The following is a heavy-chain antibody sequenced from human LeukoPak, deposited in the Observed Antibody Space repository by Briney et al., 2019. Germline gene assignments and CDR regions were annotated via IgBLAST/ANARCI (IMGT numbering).Heavy chain of an antibody. CDR2: INPNSGGT. D-gene: IGHD3-10*01. J-gene: IGHJ6*04. Sequence: ASVKVSCKAPGYTFTGYYMHWVRQAPGQGLEWMGWINPNSGGTNYAQKFQGWVTMTRDTSISTAYMELSRLRSDDTAVYYCAREGTRGSDSNGMDVWGKGTTVTVSS. CDR3: AREGTRGSDSNGMDV. V-gene: IGHV1-2*04. CDR1: GYTFTGYY.